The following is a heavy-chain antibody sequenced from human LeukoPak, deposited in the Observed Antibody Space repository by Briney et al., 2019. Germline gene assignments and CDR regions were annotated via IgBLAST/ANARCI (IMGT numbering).Heavy chain of an antibody. CDR3: ARARSSSWGYFDY. D-gene: IGHD6-13*01. Sequence: GASVKVSCKASGYTFTSYYMHWVRQAPGQGLEWMGGIIPMFGTANYAQKFQGRVTITADKSTSAAYMELSSLRSEDTAVYYCARARSSSWGYFDYWGQGTLVTVSS. CDR1: GYTFTSYY. J-gene: IGHJ4*02. CDR2: IIPMFGTA. V-gene: IGHV1-69*06.